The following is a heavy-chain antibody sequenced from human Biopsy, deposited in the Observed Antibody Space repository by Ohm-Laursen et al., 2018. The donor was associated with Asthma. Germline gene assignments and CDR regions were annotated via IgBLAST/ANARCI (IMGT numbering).Heavy chain of an antibody. CDR1: GGSFSSNY. CDR3: ARGSSSRLSQWELLVSGGKRAHSYYGMDV. D-gene: IGHD1-26*01. CDR2: THHRGTT. J-gene: IGHJ6*02. Sequence: GTLSLTCAVYGGSFSSNYWSWIRQTPGKGLEWLGGTHHRGTTNYNPSLRRRLTLSVDTSKNQFSLRLTSVTAADTAVYYCARGSSSRLSQWELLVSGGKRAHSYYGMDVWGQGTTVTVSS. V-gene: IGHV4-34*01.